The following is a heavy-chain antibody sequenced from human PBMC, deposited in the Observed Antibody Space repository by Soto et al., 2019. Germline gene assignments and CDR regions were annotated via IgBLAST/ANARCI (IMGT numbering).Heavy chain of an antibody. CDR3: ARDFSGLRYDSSGYYWSGGTGRNDAFDI. CDR1: GYTFTSYG. CDR2: ISAYNGNT. D-gene: IGHD3-22*01. J-gene: IGHJ3*02. V-gene: IGHV1-18*04. Sequence: QVQLVQSGAEVKKPGASVKVSCKASGYTFTSYGISWVRQAPGQGLEWMGWISAYNGNTNYAQKLQGRVTMTTDTSTRTAYMELRSLRSDDTAVYYCARDFSGLRYDSSGYYWSGGTGRNDAFDIWGQGTMITVSS.